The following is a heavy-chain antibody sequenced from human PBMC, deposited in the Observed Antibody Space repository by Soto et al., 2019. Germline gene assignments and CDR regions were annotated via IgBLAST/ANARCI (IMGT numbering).Heavy chain of an antibody. V-gene: IGHV3-30-3*01. CDR1: GFTFSSYA. D-gene: IGHD4-17*01. J-gene: IGHJ4*02. Sequence: PGGSLRLSCAASGFTFSSYAMHWVRQAPGKGLEWVAVISYDGSNKYYADSVKGRFTISRDNSKNTLYLQMNSLRAEDTAVYYCARDLVPRWHSPTHWGQGTLVTVSS. CDR2: ISYDGSNK. CDR3: ARDLVPRWHSPTH.